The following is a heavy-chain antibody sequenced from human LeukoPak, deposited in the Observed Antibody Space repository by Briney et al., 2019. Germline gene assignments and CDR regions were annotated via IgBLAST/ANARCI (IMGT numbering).Heavy chain of an antibody. CDR3: AREVWWFGELAWFDP. D-gene: IGHD3-10*01. Sequence: GRSLRLSCVASGFSISNYGMHWVRQAPGKGLEWVAVISFDGKIAYYGDSVKGRFTISRDNSQNTLYLQMNSLRAEDTAVYYCAREVWWFGELAWFDPWGQGTLVTVSS. J-gene: IGHJ5*02. V-gene: IGHV3-30*03. CDR2: ISFDGKIA. CDR1: GFSISNYG.